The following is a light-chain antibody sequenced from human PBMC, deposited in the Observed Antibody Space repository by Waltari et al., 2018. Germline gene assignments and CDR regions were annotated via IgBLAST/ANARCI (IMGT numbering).Light chain of an antibody. Sequence: QSALTQPASVSGSPGKSITISCTGTSGDLGRHNFFSWYQQHPGKAPRLMIFDVSNRPSGVSDRFSGSKSGNAASLTISGLQAEDEADYYCSTYSPSGTPYVFGTGTEVTVL. V-gene: IGLV2-14*03. CDR3: STYSPSGTPYV. CDR2: DVS. J-gene: IGLJ1*01. CDR1: SGDLGRHNF.